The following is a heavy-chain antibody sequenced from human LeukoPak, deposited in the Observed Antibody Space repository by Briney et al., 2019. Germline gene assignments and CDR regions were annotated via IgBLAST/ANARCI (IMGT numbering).Heavy chain of an antibody. CDR3: AKADDSSGYYWEGYFDY. CDR1: GFTFSSYA. J-gene: IGHJ4*02. V-gene: IGHV3-23*01. Sequence: GGSLRLSYAASGFTFSSYAMSWVRQAPGKGLEWVSAISGSGGSTYYADSVKGRFTISRDNSKNTLYLQMNSLRAEDTAVYYCAKADDSSGYYWEGYFDYWGQGTLVTVSS. CDR2: ISGSGGST. D-gene: IGHD3-22*01.